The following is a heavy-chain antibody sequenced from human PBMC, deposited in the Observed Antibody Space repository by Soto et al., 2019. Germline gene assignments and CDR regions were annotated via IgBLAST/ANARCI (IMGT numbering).Heavy chain of an antibody. CDR3: ASLQLEPRNYYDYLDV. CDR1: GGSISSYY. V-gene: IGHV4-59*08. CDR2: IYYSGST. D-gene: IGHD1-1*01. J-gene: IGHJ6*03. Sequence: QVQLQESGPGLVKPSETLSLTCTVSGGSISSYYWSWIRQPPGKGLEWLGYIYYSGSTNYNPSLKSRVTISVDKSKNQFSLKLSSVTAADTAVYSCASLQLEPRNYYDYLDVWGKGTTVTVSS.